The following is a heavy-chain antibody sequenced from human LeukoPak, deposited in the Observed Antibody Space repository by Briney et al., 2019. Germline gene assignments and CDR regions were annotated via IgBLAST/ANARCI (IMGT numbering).Heavy chain of an antibody. CDR1: GYTFSSYG. J-gene: IGHJ6*03. Sequence: ASVKVSCKPSGYTFSSYGVSWVRQAPGQGLEWMGWISGYNENTHFAQKLQGRVTMTTDTSTSTAYMELRSLRSDDTAVYYCARVVTTVTPVGYYYYYMDVWGKGTTVTVSS. CDR2: ISGYNENT. D-gene: IGHD4-11*01. CDR3: ARVVTTVTPVGYYYYYMDV. V-gene: IGHV1-18*01.